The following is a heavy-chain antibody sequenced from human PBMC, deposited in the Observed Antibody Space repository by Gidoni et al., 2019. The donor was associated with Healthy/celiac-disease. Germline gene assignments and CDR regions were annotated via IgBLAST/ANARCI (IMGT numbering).Heavy chain of an antibody. CDR3: ARNYYDSSEAYYGMDV. D-gene: IGHD3-22*01. Sequence: QVQLQESGPGLVKPSETLSLTCTVSGGSISSYYWSWIRQPPGKGLEWIGYIYYSGSTNYNPSLKSRVTISVDTSKNQFSLKLSSVTAADTAVYYCARNYYDSSEAYYGMDVWGQGTTVTVSS. CDR1: GGSISSYY. J-gene: IGHJ6*02. V-gene: IGHV4-59*01. CDR2: IYYSGST.